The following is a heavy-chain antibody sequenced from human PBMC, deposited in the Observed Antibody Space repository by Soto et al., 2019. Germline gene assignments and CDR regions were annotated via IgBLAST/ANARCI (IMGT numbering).Heavy chain of an antibody. Sequence: GGSLRLSCAASGFTFSGYAMHWVRQAPGKGLEWVAVISYDGSNKYYADSVKGRFTISRDNSKNTLYLQMNSLRAEDTAVYYCARKAYYDSSGYTDYWGQGTLVA. CDR2: ISYDGSNK. J-gene: IGHJ4*02. CDR3: ARKAYYDSSGYTDY. CDR1: GFTFSGYA. D-gene: IGHD3-22*01. V-gene: IGHV3-30-3*01.